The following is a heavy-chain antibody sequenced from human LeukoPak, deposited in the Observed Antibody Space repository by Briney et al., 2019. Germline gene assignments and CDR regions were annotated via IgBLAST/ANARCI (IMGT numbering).Heavy chain of an antibody. CDR1: GFTFSTYW. Sequence: PGGSLRLSCAASGFTFSTYWMHWVRQAPGKGLEWVSSISSSSTYIYYGDSVKGRFTISRDNAKNSLYLQMNSLRAEDTAVYYCARAKGTAVGTAEYFQHWGQGTLVTVSS. D-gene: IGHD6-13*01. V-gene: IGHV3-21*01. J-gene: IGHJ1*01. CDR2: ISSSSTYI. CDR3: ARAKGTAVGTAEYFQH.